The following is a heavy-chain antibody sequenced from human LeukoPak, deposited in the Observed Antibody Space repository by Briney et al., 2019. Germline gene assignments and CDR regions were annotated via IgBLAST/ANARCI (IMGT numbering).Heavy chain of an antibody. J-gene: IGHJ6*03. D-gene: IGHD2-2*01. CDR3: ARGYCSSTSCYGYYYYMDV. Sequence: SETLSLTCTVSGGSISSYYWSWIRQPAGKGLEWIGRIYTSGSTNYNPSLKSRVTMSVDTSKNQFSLKLSSVTAADTAVYYCARGYCSSTSCYGYYYYMDVWGKGTTVTVSS. CDR1: GGSISSYY. V-gene: IGHV4-4*07. CDR2: IYTSGST.